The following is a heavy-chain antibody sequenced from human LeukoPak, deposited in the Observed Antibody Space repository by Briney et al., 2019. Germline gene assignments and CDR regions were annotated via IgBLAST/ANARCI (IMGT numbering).Heavy chain of an antibody. CDR3: ARDDYGGNKPPDY. D-gene: IGHD4-23*01. V-gene: IGHV4-34*01. Sequence: PSETLSLTCAVYGGSFSGYYWSWIRQPPGKGLEWIGEINHSGSTNYNPCLKSRVTISVDTSKNQFSLKLSSVTAADTAVYYCARDDYGGNKPPDYWGQGTLVTVSS. J-gene: IGHJ4*02. CDR1: GGSFSGYY. CDR2: INHSGST.